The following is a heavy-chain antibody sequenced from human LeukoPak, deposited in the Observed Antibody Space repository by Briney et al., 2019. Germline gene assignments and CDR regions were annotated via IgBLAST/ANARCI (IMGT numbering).Heavy chain of an antibody. Sequence: ASVKVSCKASGGTFSSYAISWVRQAPGQGLEWMGGIIPIFGTANYAQKFQGRVTITADESTSTAYMELSSLRSEDTAVYYCARIAAAATPYFDYWGQGTLVTVSS. CDR2: IIPIFGTA. J-gene: IGHJ4*02. D-gene: IGHD6-13*01. CDR1: GGTFSSYA. V-gene: IGHV1-69*13. CDR3: ARIAAAATPYFDY.